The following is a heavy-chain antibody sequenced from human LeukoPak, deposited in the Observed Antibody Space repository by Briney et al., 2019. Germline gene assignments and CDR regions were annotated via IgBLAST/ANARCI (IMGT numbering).Heavy chain of an antibody. Sequence: PSETLSLTCTVSGGSISSYYWSWIRQPAGKGLEWIGRIYTSGSTNYNPSLKSRVTMSVDTSKNQFSLKLSSVTAADTAVYYCARAQSITIFGVVLNWFDPWGQGTLVTVSS. V-gene: IGHV4-4*07. CDR2: IYTSGST. D-gene: IGHD3-3*01. CDR3: ARAQSITIFGVVLNWFDP. CDR1: GGSISSYY. J-gene: IGHJ5*02.